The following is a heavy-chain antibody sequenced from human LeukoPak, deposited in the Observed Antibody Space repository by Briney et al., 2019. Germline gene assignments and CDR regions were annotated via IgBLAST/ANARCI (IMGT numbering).Heavy chain of an antibody. Sequence: TLSLTCTVSGGSISSNSYYWSWIRQPAGKGLEWIGRIYTSGSTDYNPSLKSRVTISKDTSKNEFSLKLSSVTAADTAVYYCAKEYRATVTYYYYYYMDVWGKGTTVTVSS. J-gene: IGHJ6*03. CDR3: AKEYRATVTYYYYYYMDV. D-gene: IGHD4-17*01. V-gene: IGHV4-61*02. CDR2: IYTSGST. CDR1: GGSISSNSYY.